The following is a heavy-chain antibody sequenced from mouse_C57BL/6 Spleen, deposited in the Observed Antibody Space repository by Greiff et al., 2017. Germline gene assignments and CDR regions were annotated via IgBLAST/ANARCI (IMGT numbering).Heavy chain of an antibody. V-gene: IGHV1-80*01. CDR3: ARDGSSPAWFAY. CDR1: GYAFSSYW. CDR2: IYPGDGDT. D-gene: IGHD1-1*01. J-gene: IGHJ3*01. Sequence: VKLMESGAELVKPGASVKISCKASGYAFSSYWMNWVKQRPGKGLEWIGQIYPGDGDTNYNGKFQGKATLTADKSSSTAYMQLSSLTSADSAVYCCARDGSSPAWFAYWGKGTLVTVSA.